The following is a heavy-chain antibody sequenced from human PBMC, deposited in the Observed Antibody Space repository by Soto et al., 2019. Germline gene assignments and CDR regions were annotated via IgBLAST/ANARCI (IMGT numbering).Heavy chain of an antibody. CDR2: KYDNGGT. V-gene: IGHV4-39*01. CDR3: ARRSHRSGSGSFIEK. J-gene: IGHJ4*02. D-gene: IGHD3-10*01. Sequence: SETLSLTGTVSGDSISSKNYYWEWIRQPPGKGLEWIGNKYDNGGTYYNPSLKSRVTIHVETPKKQISLKVKSVTAADAALYYCARRSHRSGSGSFIEKWGQGTLVTVSS. CDR1: GDSISSKNYY.